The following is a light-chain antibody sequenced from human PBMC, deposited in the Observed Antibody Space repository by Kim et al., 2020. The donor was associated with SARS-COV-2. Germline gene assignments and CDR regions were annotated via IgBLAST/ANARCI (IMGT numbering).Light chain of an antibody. CDR2: DVS. CDR3: QQYDEWPLT. Sequence: EIVMTQSPATLSVSPGESVTLSCRASQSVSINLAWYQRNPGQAPRLPIYDVSTRATGIPAKFSGSGSGTEFTLTISSLQSEDFAVYYCQQYDEWPLTFGGGTKVDIK. CDR1: QSVSIN. J-gene: IGKJ4*01. V-gene: IGKV3-15*01.